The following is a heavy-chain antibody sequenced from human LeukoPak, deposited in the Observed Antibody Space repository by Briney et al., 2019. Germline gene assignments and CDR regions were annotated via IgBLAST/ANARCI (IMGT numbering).Heavy chain of an antibody. CDR1: GGSISSGGYY. D-gene: IGHD1-26*01. J-gene: IGHJ4*02. CDR2: IYYSGST. V-gene: IGHV4-31*03. Sequence: PSETLSLTCTVSGGSISSGGYYWSWIRQHPGKGLEWIGYIYYSGSTYYNPSLKSRVTISVDTSKNQFSLKLSSVTAADTAVYYCARGRGSYFLYYFDYWGQGTLVTVSS. CDR3: ARGRGSYFLYYFDY.